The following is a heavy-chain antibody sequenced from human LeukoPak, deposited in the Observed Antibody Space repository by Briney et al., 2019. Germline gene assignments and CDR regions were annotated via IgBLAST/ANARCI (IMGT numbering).Heavy chain of an antibody. CDR2: VYYTGAS. J-gene: IGHJ4*02. Sequence: PSETLSLTCTVSGGSISSSSYYWGWIRQPPGKGLEWIGSVYYTGASYYNPSLKSRVTISIDTSKNHFSLNLPSVTAAGTAVYYCARGAPPQNWGQGALVTVSS. CDR3: ARGAPPQN. V-gene: IGHV4-39*07. CDR1: GGSISSSSYY.